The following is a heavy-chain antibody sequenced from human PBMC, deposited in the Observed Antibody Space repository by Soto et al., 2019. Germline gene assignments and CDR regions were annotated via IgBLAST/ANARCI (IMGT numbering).Heavy chain of an antibody. D-gene: IGHD2-15*01. V-gene: IGHV4-31*03. CDR3: ARDKVVAATPSYYYYGMDV. CDR1: GGSISSGGYY. Sequence: QVQLQESGPGLVKPSQTLSLTCTVSGGSISSGGYYWSWIRQHPGKGLEWIGYIYYSGSTYYNPSLKSRVTISVDTSKNQFSLKLSSVTAADTAVYYCARDKVVAATPSYYYYGMDVWGQGTTVTVSS. CDR2: IYYSGST. J-gene: IGHJ6*02.